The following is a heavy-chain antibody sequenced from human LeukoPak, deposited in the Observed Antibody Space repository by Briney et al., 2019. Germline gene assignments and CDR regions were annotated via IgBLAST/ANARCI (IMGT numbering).Heavy chain of an antibody. CDR3: ARPTIPHLVYYMDV. CDR1: GFTFSSYW. Sequence: GGSLRLSCAASGFTFSSYWMHWVRQAPGKGLVWVSRINTDGSSTSYADSVKGRFTISRDNAKNTLYLQMNSLRAEDTAVYYCARPTIPHLVYYMDVWGKGTTVTVSS. CDR2: INTDGSST. J-gene: IGHJ6*03. D-gene: IGHD3-3*01. V-gene: IGHV3-74*01.